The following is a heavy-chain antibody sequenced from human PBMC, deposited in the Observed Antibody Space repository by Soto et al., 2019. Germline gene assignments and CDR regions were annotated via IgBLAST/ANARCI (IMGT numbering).Heavy chain of an antibody. D-gene: IGHD3-10*01. Sequence: EVQLVESGGGLVKPGGSLRLSCAASGFTFSSYSMNWVRQAPGKGLEWVSSISSSSSYIYYADSVKGRFTISRDHAKNSLYLQMNSLRAEDTAVYYCARDLHYYGSGSYYRQFDYWGQGTLVTVSS. CDR3: ARDLHYYGSGSYYRQFDY. V-gene: IGHV3-21*01. J-gene: IGHJ4*02. CDR2: ISSSSSYI. CDR1: GFTFSSYS.